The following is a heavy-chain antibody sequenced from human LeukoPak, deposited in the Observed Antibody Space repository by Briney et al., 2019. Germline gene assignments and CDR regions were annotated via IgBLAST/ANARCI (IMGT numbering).Heavy chain of an antibody. J-gene: IGHJ4*02. CDR2: ISSSGITI. CDR3: ASLSTFDY. D-gene: IGHD2/OR15-2a*01. CDR1: GITFSDYH. Sequence: GGSLRLSCAASGITFSDYHISWIRQAPGKGLEWVSHISSSGITIYYADSVKGRFTISRDNAKNSVYLQMNSLRAEDTAMYYCASLSTFDYWGQGTLVTVSS. V-gene: IGHV3-11*01.